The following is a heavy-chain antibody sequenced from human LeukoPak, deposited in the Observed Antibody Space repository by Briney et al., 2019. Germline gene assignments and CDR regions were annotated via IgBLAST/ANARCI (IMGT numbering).Heavy chain of an antibody. CDR3: ARGRGYGGNFFY. J-gene: IGHJ4*02. D-gene: IGHD4-23*01. CDR1: GGSISSSSYY. CDR2: IYYSGST. Sequence: PXXTLSLTCTVSGGSISSSSYYWGWIRQPPGTGLEWIGSIYYSGSTYYNPSLKSRVTISVDTSKNQFSLKLSSVTAADTAVYYCARGRGYGGNFFYWGQGTLVTVSS. V-gene: IGHV4-39*01.